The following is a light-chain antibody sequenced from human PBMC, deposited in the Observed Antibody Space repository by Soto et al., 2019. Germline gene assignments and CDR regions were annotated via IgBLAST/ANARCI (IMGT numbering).Light chain of an antibody. CDR3: GSYTISSTSRYV. Sequence: QSALTQPASVSGSPGQSITISCTGTSSDVGGYNYVSWYQQRPGKAPKLIIYGVSNRPSGVSNRFSGSKSGNSASLTISGLRAEDESDYYCGSYTISSTSRYVFGTGTKVTVL. CDR1: SSDVGGYNY. CDR2: GVS. V-gene: IGLV2-14*01. J-gene: IGLJ1*01.